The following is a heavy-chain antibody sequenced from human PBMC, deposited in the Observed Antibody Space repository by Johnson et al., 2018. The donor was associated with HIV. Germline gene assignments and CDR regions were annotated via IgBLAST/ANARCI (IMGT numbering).Heavy chain of an antibody. CDR3: TKFVGYCSGGNCYTPGDI. CDR1: GFTFSGSA. D-gene: IGHD2-15*01. J-gene: IGHJ3*02. V-gene: IGHV3-73*02. CDR2: IRGEANNYAT. Sequence: EVQLVESGGGLVQPGGSLKLSCGASGFTFSGSALHWVRQPSGKGLEWVGHIRGEANNYATGYAASTKGRFTISRDDSKNTAYLQMNSLKTEDTAVYYCTKFVGYCSGGNCYTPGDIWGRGTLVTVSS.